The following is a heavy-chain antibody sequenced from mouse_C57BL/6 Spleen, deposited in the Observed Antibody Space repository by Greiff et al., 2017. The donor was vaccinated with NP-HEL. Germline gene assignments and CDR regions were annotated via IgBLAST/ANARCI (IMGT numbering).Heavy chain of an antibody. D-gene: IGHD1-1*01. CDR1: GFTFSSYA. V-gene: IGHV5-4*01. J-gene: IGHJ3*01. Sequence: EVKLVESGGGLVKPGGSLKLSCAASGFTFSSYAMSWVRQTPEKRLEWVATISDGGSYTYYPDNVKGRFTISRDNAKNNLYLQMSHLKSEDTAMYYCARERRDYYGSSYEGFAYWGQGTLVTVSA. CDR2: ISDGGSYT. CDR3: ARERRDYYGSSYEGFAY.